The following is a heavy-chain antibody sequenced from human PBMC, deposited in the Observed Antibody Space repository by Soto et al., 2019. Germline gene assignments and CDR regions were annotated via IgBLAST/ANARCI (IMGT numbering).Heavy chain of an antibody. J-gene: IGHJ6*02. Sequence: QVQLVQSGAEVKKPGSSVKVSCKASGGTFSSYAISWVRQAPGQGLEWMGGIIPIFGTANYAQKFQGRVTITADESTSTAYMELSSLRSEDTAVYYCAREFLYSYGPLIGYYYYGMDVWGQGTTVTVSS. CDR1: GGTFSSYA. D-gene: IGHD5-18*01. CDR2: IIPIFGTA. V-gene: IGHV1-69*01. CDR3: AREFLYSYGPLIGYYYYGMDV.